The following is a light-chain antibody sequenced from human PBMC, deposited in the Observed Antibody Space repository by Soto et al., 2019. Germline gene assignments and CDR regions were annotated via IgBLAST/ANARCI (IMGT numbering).Light chain of an antibody. CDR1: QGVSRK. CDR2: GAS. Sequence: DMFMTQSPATLSVSPGERVTFSCRASQGVSRKLAWYQHKPGQAPRLLISGASTGATGIPARFSGSGSGTEFTLTISSLQSEDCAIYYCQQYHTWPITFGGGTRWISN. V-gene: IGKV3-15*01. CDR3: QQYHTWPIT. J-gene: IGKJ4*01.